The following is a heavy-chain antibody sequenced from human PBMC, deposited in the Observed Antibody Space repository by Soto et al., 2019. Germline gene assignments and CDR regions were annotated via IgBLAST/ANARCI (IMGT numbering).Heavy chain of an antibody. D-gene: IGHD2-15*01. CDR1: GDSFSGPNW. Sequence: QVQLQESGPGLVKPSGTLTLTCAVSGDSFSGPNWWTWVRQPPGKGLEWIGDILQTGHTDCSPSLSSRLTISIDTSKREFSLNLTSVTAADTAVYYCARSQRRVGGKWYLDYWGQGALVTVSS. CDR3: ARSQRRVGGKWYLDY. V-gene: IGHV4-4*02. CDR2: ILQTGHT. J-gene: IGHJ4*02.